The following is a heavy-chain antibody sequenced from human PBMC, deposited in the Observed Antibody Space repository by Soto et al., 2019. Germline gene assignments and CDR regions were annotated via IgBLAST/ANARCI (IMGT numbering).Heavy chain of an antibody. CDR1: GYTFTGYY. CDR2: INPNSGGT. V-gene: IGHV1-2*04. D-gene: IGHD2-8*01. CDR3: ARARLNYYYYYGMDV. J-gene: IGHJ6*02. Sequence: ASVKVSCKASGYTFTGYYMHWARQAPGQGLEWMGWINPNSGGTNYAQKFQGWVTMTRDTSISTAYMELSRLRSDDTAVYYCARARLNYYYYYGMDVWGQGTTVTVSS.